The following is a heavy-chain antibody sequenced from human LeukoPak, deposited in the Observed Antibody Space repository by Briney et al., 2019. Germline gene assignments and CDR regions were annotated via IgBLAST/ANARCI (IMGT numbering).Heavy chain of an antibody. J-gene: IGHJ4*02. V-gene: IGHV1-2*02. D-gene: IGHD3-9*01. CDR3: ARRYYDALTGYYPFDH. CDR1: GYTFTGYY. CDR2: INPNSGGT. Sequence: ASVKVSCKASGYTFTGYYMHWVRQAPGQGLEWMGWINPNSGGTNYAQKFQGRVTMTRDTSISTAYMELSRLRSDDTAVFYCARRYYDALTGYYPFDHWGQGTLVTVSS.